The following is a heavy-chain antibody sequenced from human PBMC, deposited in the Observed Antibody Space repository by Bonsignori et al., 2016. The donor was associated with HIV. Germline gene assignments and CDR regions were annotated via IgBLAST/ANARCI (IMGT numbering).Heavy chain of an antibody. CDR3: ARWGLGRNRNYYMDV. J-gene: IGHJ6*03. D-gene: IGHD1-14*01. CDR2: IYYSGST. V-gene: IGHV4-59*01. CDR1: GGSISSYY. Sequence: GSLRLSCTVSGGSISSYYWSWIRQPPGKGLEWIGYIYYSGSTNYNPSLKSRVTISVDTSKNQFSLKLSSVTAADTAVYYCARWGLGRNRNYYMDVWGKGTTVTVSS.